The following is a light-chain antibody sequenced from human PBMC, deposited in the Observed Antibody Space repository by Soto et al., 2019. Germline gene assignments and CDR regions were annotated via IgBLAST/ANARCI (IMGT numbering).Light chain of an antibody. CDR2: KAS. J-gene: IGKJ1*01. Sequence: DIQMTQSPSTLSASVGDRVTITCRASQSINNWLAWYQQKPGKAPKLFIFKASTLEIGVPSRFSRSGSGTEFTLSISSLQPDDFATYFCQQYESFPRTFGQGTKVEMK. CDR3: QQYESFPRT. CDR1: QSINNW. V-gene: IGKV1-5*03.